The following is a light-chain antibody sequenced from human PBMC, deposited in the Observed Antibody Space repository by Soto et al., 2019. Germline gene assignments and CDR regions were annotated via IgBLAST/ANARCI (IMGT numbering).Light chain of an antibody. Sequence: EVVMTQSPATLSVSPGERATLSCRASQSVSNTVAWYQQKPGQAPRLLIYGASTRAFAIPARFSGSGSGTEFTLTISSLQSEDFAVYYCQQYKDWPTTFGQGTKVDI. CDR3: QQYKDWPTT. CDR1: QSVSNT. J-gene: IGKJ1*01. CDR2: GAS. V-gene: IGKV3-15*01.